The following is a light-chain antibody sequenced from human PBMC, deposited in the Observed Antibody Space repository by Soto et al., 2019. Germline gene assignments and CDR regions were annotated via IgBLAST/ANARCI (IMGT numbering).Light chain of an antibody. CDR2: AAS. CDR1: QTVSSKY. Sequence: EVVLTQSPGTLSLSPGERATLSCRASQTVSSKYLACYRLQPGQAPGLLIFAASSRATGVPDRSSGSVSGTDLTLTISRMEPEDSAVYYCQQYTTSPPVYNFGQGTKLEIK. CDR3: QQYTTSPPVYN. V-gene: IGKV3-20*01. J-gene: IGKJ2*01.